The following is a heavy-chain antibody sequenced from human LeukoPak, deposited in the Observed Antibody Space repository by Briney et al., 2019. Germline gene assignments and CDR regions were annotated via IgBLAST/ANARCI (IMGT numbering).Heavy chain of an antibody. J-gene: IGHJ4*02. CDR2: IIPLIGIR. Sequence: SVKVSCKASGGTFSDHAVSWVRQAPGQGLEWMGRIIPLIGIRSYAQKFQDRVTISTDKSTNTAYMEVSTLRSEDTAVYYCAIIGVGDVDPFDSWGQGTLVTVSS. V-gene: IGHV1-69*04. CDR1: GGTFSDHA. D-gene: IGHD6-19*01. CDR3: AIIGVGDVDPFDS.